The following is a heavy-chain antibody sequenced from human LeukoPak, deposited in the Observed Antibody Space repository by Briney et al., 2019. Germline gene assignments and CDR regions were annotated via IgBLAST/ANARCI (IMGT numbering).Heavy chain of an antibody. CDR1: GFTISGHT. CDR3: ANRGYSGYDSY. V-gene: IGHV3-23*01. CDR2: ISGSGGST. D-gene: IGHD5-12*01. J-gene: IGHJ4*02. Sequence: GGSLRLSCGVSGFTISGHTLHWVRQAPGKGLEWVSAISGSGGSTYYADSVKGRFTISRDNSKNTLYLQMNSLRAEDTAVYYCANRGYSGYDSYWGQGTLVTVSS.